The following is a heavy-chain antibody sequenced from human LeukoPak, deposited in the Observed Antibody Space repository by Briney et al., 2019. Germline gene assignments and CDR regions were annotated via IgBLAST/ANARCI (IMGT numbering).Heavy chain of an antibody. CDR1: GFTFSSYG. CDR3: ARAPIAVAGIVDY. V-gene: IGHV3-33*01. CDR2: IWYDGSNK. D-gene: IGHD6-19*01. Sequence: PGRSLRLSCAASGFTFSSYGMHWVRQAPGKGLEWVAVIWYDGSNKYYADSVKGRFTISRDNSKNTLYLQMNSLRAEDTAVYYCARAPIAVAGIVDYWGQGTLVTVSS. J-gene: IGHJ4*02.